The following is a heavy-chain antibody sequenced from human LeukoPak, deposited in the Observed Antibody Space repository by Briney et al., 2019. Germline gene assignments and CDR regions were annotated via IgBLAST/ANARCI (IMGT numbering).Heavy chain of an antibody. CDR1: GFTFSGYS. Sequence: GGSLRLSCTASGFTFSGYSMNWVRQAPGKGLEWVSYISSSGSTIYYADSVKGRFTISRDNAKNSLYLQMNSLRAEDTAVYYCATPLAYSMVRGVNYFDYWGQGTLVTVSS. V-gene: IGHV3-48*04. J-gene: IGHJ4*02. D-gene: IGHD3-10*01. CDR3: ATPLAYSMVRGVNYFDY. CDR2: ISSSGSTI.